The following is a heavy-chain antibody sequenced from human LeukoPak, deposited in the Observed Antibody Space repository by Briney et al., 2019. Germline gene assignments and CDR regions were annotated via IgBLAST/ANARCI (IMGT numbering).Heavy chain of an antibody. CDR2: IYYSGST. J-gene: IGHJ2*01. V-gene: IGHV4-39*07. CDR3: ARETSAPYWYFVL. D-gene: IGHD1-26*01. Sequence: PSETLSLTCTVSGGSISSSSYYWGWIRQPPGKGLEWIGSIYYSGSTYYNPSLKSRVTISVDTSKNQFSLKLSSVTAADTAVYYCARETSAPYWYFVLGGVPTLVSLS. CDR1: GGSISSSSYY.